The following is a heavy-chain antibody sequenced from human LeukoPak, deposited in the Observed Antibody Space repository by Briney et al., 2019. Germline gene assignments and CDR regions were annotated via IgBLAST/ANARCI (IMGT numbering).Heavy chain of an antibody. Sequence: SSVKVSCTASEYTFTPYYMHWVRQAPGQGLEWIGWINPNSGAKDYAPNFQGRVPLTRDTSNSKAYMELSRLRSDHTAVYYCASGYRFGNWGQGTLVTVSS. CDR2: INPNSGAK. CDR3: ASGYRFGN. D-gene: IGHD5-18*01. J-gene: IGHJ4*02. CDR1: EYTFTPYY. V-gene: IGHV1-2*02.